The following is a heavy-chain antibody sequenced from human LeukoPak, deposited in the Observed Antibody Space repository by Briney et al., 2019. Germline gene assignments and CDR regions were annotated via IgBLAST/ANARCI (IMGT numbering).Heavy chain of an antibody. V-gene: IGHV3-53*01. J-gene: IGHJ6*02. D-gene: IGHD3-3*01. Sequence: GGSLRPSCAASGFTVSSNYMSWVRQAPGKGLEWDSVIYSGGSTYYADSVKGRFTISRDNSKNTLYLQMNSLRAEDTAVYYCARDSTYYDFWSGHFDYYYGMDVWGQGTTVTVSS. CDR1: GFTVSSNY. CDR3: ARDSTYYDFWSGHFDYYYGMDV. CDR2: IYSGGST.